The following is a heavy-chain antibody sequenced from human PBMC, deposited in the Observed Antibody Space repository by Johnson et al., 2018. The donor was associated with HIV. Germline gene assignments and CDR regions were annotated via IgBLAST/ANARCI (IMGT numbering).Heavy chain of an antibody. Sequence: QVQLVESGGGVVQPGRSLRLSCAVSGFTLTNYGIHWVRQAPDKGLEWVALISYEGSKKYYIDSVKGRFAISRDNSKNTVYLQMNSLRNEDTSVYFCAKDTYGPLDAFDVWGQGTMVTVSS. CDR3: AKDTYGPLDAFDV. CDR1: GFTLTNYG. J-gene: IGHJ3*01. D-gene: IGHD3-16*01. CDR2: ISYEGSKK. V-gene: IGHV3-30*18.